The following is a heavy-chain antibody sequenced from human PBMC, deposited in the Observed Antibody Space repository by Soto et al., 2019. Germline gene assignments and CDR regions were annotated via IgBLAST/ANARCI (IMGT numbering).Heavy chain of an antibody. J-gene: IGHJ6*02. CDR3: ARDTGSIVVVVAAIYGMDV. CDR2: ISYDGSNK. CDR1: GFTFSSYA. V-gene: IGHV3-30-3*01. D-gene: IGHD2-15*01. Sequence: GGSLRLSCAASGFTFSSYAMHWVRQAPGKGLEWVAVISYDGSNKYYADSVKGRFTISRDNSKNTLYLQMNSLRAEDTAVYYCARDTGSIVVVVAAIYGMDVWGQGTTVTVSS.